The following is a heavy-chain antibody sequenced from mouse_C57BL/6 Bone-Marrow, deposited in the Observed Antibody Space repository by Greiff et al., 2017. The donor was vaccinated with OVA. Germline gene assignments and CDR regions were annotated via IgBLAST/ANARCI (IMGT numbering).Heavy chain of an antibody. CDR3: ARWLLTY. CDR1: GYTFTDYN. J-gene: IGHJ3*01. Sequence: EVQRVESGPELVKPGASVKIPCKASGYTFTDYNMDWVKQSHGKSLEWIGDINPNNGGTIYNQKFKGKATLTVDKSSSTAYMELRSLTSEDTAVYYCARWLLTYWGQGTLVTVSA. V-gene: IGHV1-18*01. D-gene: IGHD2-3*01. CDR2: INPNNGGT.